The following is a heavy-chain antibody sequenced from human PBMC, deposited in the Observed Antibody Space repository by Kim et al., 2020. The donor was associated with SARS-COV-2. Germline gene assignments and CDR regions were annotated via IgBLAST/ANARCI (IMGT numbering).Heavy chain of an antibody. CDR3: TTAQVGWSPPEN. J-gene: IGHJ4*02. Sequence: RDYASPVKGIISISRDDATNTLYLQMESLKTEDTAVYYCTTAQVGWSPPENWGRGTLVTVSS. V-gene: IGHV3-15*01. D-gene: IGHD2-15*01. CDR2: R.